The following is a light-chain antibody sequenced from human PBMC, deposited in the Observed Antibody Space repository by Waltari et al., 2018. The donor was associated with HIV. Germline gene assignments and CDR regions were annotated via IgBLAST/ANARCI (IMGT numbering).Light chain of an antibody. Sequence: DIQMTQSPSSLSASVGDTVTFTCRASQRIDTSLNWYQHKPGQAPQLLIYVAFNLQSGVPSRFTGGGLGTEFTLTINTLQVEDFATYYCQQSYKIPRTFGGGTKLEIK. CDR3: QQSYKIPRT. J-gene: IGKJ4*01. CDR1: QRIDTS. V-gene: IGKV1-39*01. CDR2: VAF.